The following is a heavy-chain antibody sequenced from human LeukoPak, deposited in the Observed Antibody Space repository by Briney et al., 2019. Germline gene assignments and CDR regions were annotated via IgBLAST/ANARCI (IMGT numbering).Heavy chain of an antibody. V-gene: IGHV4-39*01. CDR2: IYYSGST. D-gene: IGHD3-3*02. Sequence: SETLSLTCTVSGGSISSSSYYWGWIRQPPGKGLEWIGSIYYSGSTCYNPSLKSRVTISVDTSKNQFSLKLSSVTAADTAVYYCARSSTFYFDYWGQGTLVTVSS. CDR1: GGSISSSSYY. J-gene: IGHJ4*02. CDR3: ARSSTFYFDY.